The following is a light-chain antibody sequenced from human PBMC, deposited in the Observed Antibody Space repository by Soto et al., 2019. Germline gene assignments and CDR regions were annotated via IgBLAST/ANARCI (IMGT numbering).Light chain of an antibody. J-gene: IGLJ2*01. Sequence: QSALTQPRSVSGSPGQSVTISCTGSSSDVGGYNYVSWHQHHPGKAPKLIIYDVRKLPSGVPNRFSASKSGNTASLTISGLQAEDEADYFCCSYAGTYAVVFGGGTKLTVL. V-gene: IGLV2-11*01. CDR1: SSDVGGYNY. CDR3: CSYAGTYAVV. CDR2: DVR.